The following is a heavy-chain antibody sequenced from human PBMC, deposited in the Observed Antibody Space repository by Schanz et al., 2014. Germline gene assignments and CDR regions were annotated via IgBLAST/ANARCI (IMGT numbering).Heavy chain of an antibody. V-gene: IGHV4-34*01. CDR2: INHGGST. D-gene: IGHD2-2*01. Sequence: QVQLQQWGAGLLKPSETLSLTCAVYGGSFSGYYWSWLRQPPGKGLEWIAEINHGGSTNYNPSLKSRVTRSVDTYKNQSAQKWRSVTAADTAVYYCARAARRTRVVPLYFDYWGQGTLVTVSS. CDR3: ARAARRTRVVPLYFDY. CDR1: GGSFSGYY. J-gene: IGHJ4*02.